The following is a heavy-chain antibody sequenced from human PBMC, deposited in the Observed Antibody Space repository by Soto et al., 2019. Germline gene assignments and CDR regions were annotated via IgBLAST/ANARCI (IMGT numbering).Heavy chain of an antibody. Sequence: ASVKVSCKASGCTFTSYGISWVRQAPGQGLEWMGGIIPRSATSNYAQKFQGRVTITADESTSTAYMELSSLRSEDTAVYYCAREGLVLVPTTVNSDYYYYAMDVWGQGTTVTVSS. D-gene: IGHD2-2*01. J-gene: IGHJ6*02. CDR2: IIPRSATS. CDR3: AREGLVLVPTTVNSDYYYYAMDV. V-gene: IGHV1-69*13. CDR1: GCTFTSYG.